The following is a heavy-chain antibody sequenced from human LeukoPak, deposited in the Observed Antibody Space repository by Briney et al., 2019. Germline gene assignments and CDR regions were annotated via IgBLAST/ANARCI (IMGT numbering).Heavy chain of an antibody. V-gene: IGHV1-69*01. D-gene: IGHD5-12*01. CDR3: ARDGIVAPLCRFDP. Sequence: GASQKISCKAPGGTFRNYSLTCVRHTPGQGLEWVGEITPLLGTTNYAQRFQGSVTITADESTTTASMELFSLRFEDTAVYYCARDGIVAPLCRFDPWGQGSLVSVSS. CDR1: GGTFRNYS. J-gene: IGHJ5*02. CDR2: ITPLLGTT.